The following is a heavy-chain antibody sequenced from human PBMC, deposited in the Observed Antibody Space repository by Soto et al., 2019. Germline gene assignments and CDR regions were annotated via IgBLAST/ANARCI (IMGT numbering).Heavy chain of an antibody. CDR1: GYTFTTYD. J-gene: IGHJ6*02. D-gene: IGHD2-8*01. Sequence: ASVKVSCKASGYTFTTYDISWLRQAPGQGLEWMGRISTYNGNTNYPQSLQGRLTMTTDTSTTTAYMELRSLRSDDTAVYYCARDPYHVLMVNATNLYGMDVWGQGTTVTVSS. V-gene: IGHV1-18*01. CDR3: ARDPYHVLMVNATNLYGMDV. CDR2: ISTYNGNT.